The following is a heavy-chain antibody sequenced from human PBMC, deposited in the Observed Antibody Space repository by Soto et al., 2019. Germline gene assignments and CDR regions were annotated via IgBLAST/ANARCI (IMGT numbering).Heavy chain of an antibody. V-gene: IGHV4-31*03. J-gene: IGHJ4*02. CDR2: IYYSGST. CDR3: ARGNYDILTGYSITYYFDY. Sequence: QVQLQESGPGLVKPSQTLSLTCTVSGGSISSGGYYWSWIRQHPGKGLEWIGYIYYSGSTYYNPSLKSRVTISVDTSKNQFSLKLSSVTAADTAVYYCARGNYDILTGYSITYYFDYWGQGTLVTVSS. CDR1: GGSISSGGYY. D-gene: IGHD3-9*01.